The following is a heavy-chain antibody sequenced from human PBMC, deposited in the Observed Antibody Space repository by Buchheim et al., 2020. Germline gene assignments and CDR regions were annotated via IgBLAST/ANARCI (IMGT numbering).Heavy chain of an antibody. CDR2: INPSGGST. Sequence: QVQLVQSGAEVKKPGASVKVSCKASGYTFTSYGISWVRQAPGQGLEWMGIINPSGGSTSYAQKFQGRVTMTRDTSTSTVYMELSSLRSEDTAVYYCARNPVPAAKFPQYYFDYWGQATL. V-gene: IGHV1-46*01. J-gene: IGHJ4*02. CDR3: ARNPVPAAKFPQYYFDY. CDR1: GYTFTSYG. D-gene: IGHD2-2*01.